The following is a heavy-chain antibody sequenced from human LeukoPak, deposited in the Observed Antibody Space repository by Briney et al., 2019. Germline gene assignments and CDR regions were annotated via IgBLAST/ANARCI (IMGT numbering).Heavy chain of an antibody. CDR1: GYTFTSYD. V-gene: IGHV1-8*01. CDR2: MNPNSGNT. Sequence: ASVKVSCKASGYTFTSYDINWVRQATGQGLEWMGWMNPNSGNTGYAQKFQGRVTMTRNTSISTAYMELSSLRSEDTAVYYCALRQSYYYGMDVWGQGTTVTVSS. CDR3: ALRQSYYYGMDV. J-gene: IGHJ6*02. D-gene: IGHD3-16*01.